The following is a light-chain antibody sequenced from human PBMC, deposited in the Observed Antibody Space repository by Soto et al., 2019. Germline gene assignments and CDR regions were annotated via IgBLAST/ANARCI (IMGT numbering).Light chain of an antibody. V-gene: IGLV1-44*01. CDR1: SSNIGSNT. CDR2: KNN. Sequence: QSVVTQPPSASGTPGQRVTISCSGSSSNIGSNTVNWYLQLPGTAPKLLICKNNQRPSGVPDRFSGSKSGTSASLAISGLQSEDEADYYCAAWDDSLNGLVFGGGTKDTVL. CDR3: AAWDDSLNGLV. J-gene: IGLJ2*01.